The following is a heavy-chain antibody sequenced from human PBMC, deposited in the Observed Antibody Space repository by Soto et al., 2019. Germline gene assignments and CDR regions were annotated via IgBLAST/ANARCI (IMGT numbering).Heavy chain of an antibody. CDR3: ARGGNYHLTDV. J-gene: IGHJ3*01. CDR1: GDSISSYNW. V-gene: IGHV4-4*02. CDR2: IFHSGST. Sequence: QVQLQESGPGLVKPSETLSLTCAVSGDSISSYNWWSWVRQPPGKGLEWIGEIFHSGSTNYDPSLDSRVTISIDKSKNQFSLKLTSVTAADTAVYYCARGGNYHLTDVWGQGTMVTVSS. D-gene: IGHD3-16*02.